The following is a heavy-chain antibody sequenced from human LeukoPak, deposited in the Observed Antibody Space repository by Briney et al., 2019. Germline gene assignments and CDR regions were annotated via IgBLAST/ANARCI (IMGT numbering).Heavy chain of an antibody. CDR3: AKVTYGSGTYGAFDY. V-gene: IGHV3-11*01. D-gene: IGHD3-10*01. CDR1: GFTFSDYY. Sequence: GGSLRLSCAASGFTFSDYYMSWIRQAPGKGLEWISYISSSGSTIFYADSVKGRFTISRDNAKNSLYLQMNSLRAEDTAVYYCAKVTYGSGTYGAFDYWGQGTLVTVSS. CDR2: ISSSGSTI. J-gene: IGHJ4*02.